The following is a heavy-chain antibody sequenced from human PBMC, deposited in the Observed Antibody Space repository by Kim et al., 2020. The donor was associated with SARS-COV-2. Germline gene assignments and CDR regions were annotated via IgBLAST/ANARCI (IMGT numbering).Heavy chain of an antibody. D-gene: IGHD5-12*01. J-gene: IGHJ6*02. Sequence: ASVKVSCKASGYTFTSYGISWVRQAPGQGLEWMGWISSYNGNTNYAQKLQGRVTMTTDTSTSTAYMELRSLRSDDTAVYYCAITRYGYNLSPYYCYGMDVWGQGTTVTVSS. CDR1: GYTFTSYG. CDR3: AITRYGYNLSPYYCYGMDV. CDR2: ISSYNGNT. V-gene: IGHV1-18*01.